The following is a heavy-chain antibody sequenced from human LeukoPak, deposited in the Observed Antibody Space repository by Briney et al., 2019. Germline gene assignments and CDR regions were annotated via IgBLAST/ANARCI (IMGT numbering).Heavy chain of an antibody. V-gene: IGHV1-3*01. CDR1: GYTVTSYA. D-gene: IGHD5-18*01. CDR2: INAGNGNT. CDR3: ARGSGYSYGYLYY. Sequence: ASVKVSCKASGYTVTSYAMHWVRQAPGQRLEWMGWINAGNGNTKYSQKFQGRVTITRDTSASTAYMELSSLRSEDTAVYYCARGSGYSYGYLYYWGQGTLVTVSS. J-gene: IGHJ4*02.